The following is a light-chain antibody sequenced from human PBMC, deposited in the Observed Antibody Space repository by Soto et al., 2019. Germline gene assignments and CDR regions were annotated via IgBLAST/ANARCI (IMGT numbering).Light chain of an antibody. J-gene: IGKJ1*01. CDR2: GAS. CDR1: QSVSSSY. CDR3: QHYNSYSEA. Sequence: VVMESPGTLKLNPGERATLSCRASQSVSSSYFAWYQQKPGQAPRLLIYGASSRATGIPDRFSGSGSGTDFTLTISRLEPDDFATYYCQHYNSYSEAFGQGTKV. V-gene: IGKV3-20*01.